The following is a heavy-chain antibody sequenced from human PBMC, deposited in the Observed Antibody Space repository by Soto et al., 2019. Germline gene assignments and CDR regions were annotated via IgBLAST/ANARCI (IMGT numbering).Heavy chain of an antibody. Sequence: QVQLQESGPGLVKPSETLSLTCTVSGGSISSYYWSWIRQPPGKGLEWIGYIYYSGSTNYNPSLKSRVTISVDTSKNQFSLKLSSVTAADTAGYYCARRRSGSYYYYYGMDVWGQGTTVTVSS. D-gene: IGHD1-26*01. CDR1: GGSISSYY. CDR3: ARRRSGSYYYYYGMDV. J-gene: IGHJ6*02. CDR2: IYYSGST. V-gene: IGHV4-59*08.